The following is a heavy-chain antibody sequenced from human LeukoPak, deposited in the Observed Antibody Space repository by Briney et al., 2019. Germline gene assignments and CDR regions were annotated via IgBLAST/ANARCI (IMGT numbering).Heavy chain of an antibody. CDR3: ASQASGGLPGNY. CDR2: INPVTGNT. D-gene: IGHD6-19*01. Sequence: ASVTVSCKASGYTFNKYSIHWVRQAPGQTLEWMGWINPVTGNTKYSQNFQGRVTITRDTSATTAYMELSSLRSEDTAIYYCASQASGGLPGNYWGQGTLVTVSS. CDR1: GYTFNKYS. V-gene: IGHV1-3*01. J-gene: IGHJ4*02.